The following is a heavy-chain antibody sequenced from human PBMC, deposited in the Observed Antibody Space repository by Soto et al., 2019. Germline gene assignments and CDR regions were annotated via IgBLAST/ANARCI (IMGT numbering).Heavy chain of an antibody. Sequence: SVKVSCKASGGTFSSYAISWVRQAPGQGLEWMGGIIPIFGTANYAQKFQGRVTITADESTSTAYMELSSLRPEDTAAYYCARDIGSSWAYNWFDPWGQGTLVTVSS. CDR3: ARDIGSSWAYNWFDP. D-gene: IGHD6-13*01. V-gene: IGHV1-69*13. CDR2: IIPIFGTA. CDR1: GGTFSSYA. J-gene: IGHJ5*02.